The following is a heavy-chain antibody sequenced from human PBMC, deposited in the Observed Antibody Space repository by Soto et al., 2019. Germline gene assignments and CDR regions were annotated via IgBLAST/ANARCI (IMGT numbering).Heavy chain of an antibody. CDR3: VRESGLWVVDY. CDR2: IYYSGST. D-gene: IGHD2-2*01. CDR1: GGSISSYY. J-gene: IGHJ4*02. Sequence: QVQLQESGPGLVKPSETLSLTCTVSGGSISSYYWSWIRQPPGKGLEWIGYIYYSGSTNYNPSLKSRVTISVDTSKNQFSLKLSSVTAADTAVYYCVRESGLWVVDYWGQGTLVTVSS. V-gene: IGHV4-59*01.